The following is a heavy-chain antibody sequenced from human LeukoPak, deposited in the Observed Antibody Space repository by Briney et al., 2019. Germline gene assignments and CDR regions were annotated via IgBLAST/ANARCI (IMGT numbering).Heavy chain of an antibody. J-gene: IGHJ4*02. D-gene: IGHD6-19*01. CDR1: GYSFTSYW. CDR3: ARHNPTIAVAGTPDY. V-gene: IGHV5-51*01. CDR2: IYPGDSDT. Sequence: KNGESLKISCKGSGYSFTSYWIGWVRQMPGKGLEWMGIIYPGDSDTRYSPSFQGQVTISADKSISTAYLQWSSLKASDTAMYYCARHNPTIAVAGTPDYWGQGTLVTVSS.